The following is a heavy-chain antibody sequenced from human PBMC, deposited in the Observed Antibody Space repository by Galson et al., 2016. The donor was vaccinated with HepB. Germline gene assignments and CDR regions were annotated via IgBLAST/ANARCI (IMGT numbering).Heavy chain of an antibody. V-gene: IGHV3-33*05. Sequence: SLRLSCAASGFTLTTYGMHRVRQAPGKGLEWLAVLSYDGSNKSYADSVKGRFTISRDKSKNTLYLQMSSLRVEDTAVYYCARGAIYYDRSGYYPLGYWGQGALVTVSS. D-gene: IGHD3-22*01. J-gene: IGHJ4*02. CDR3: ARGAIYYDRSGYYPLGY. CDR1: GFTLTTYG. CDR2: LSYDGSNK.